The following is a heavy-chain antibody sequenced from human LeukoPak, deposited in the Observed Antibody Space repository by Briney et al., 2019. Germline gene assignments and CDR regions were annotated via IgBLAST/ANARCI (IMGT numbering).Heavy chain of an antibody. D-gene: IGHD3-16*01. V-gene: IGHV3-7*01. J-gene: IGHJ4*02. Sequence: GGSLRLSCAASGFTFSSYWMSWVRQAPGKGLEWVANIKQDGSEKYYVDSVKGRFTISRDNAKNSLYLQMNSLRAEDTAVYYCARVGFMITFGGVTVLDYWGQGTLVTVSS. CDR3: ARVGFMITFGGVTVLDY. CDR2: IKQDGSEK. CDR1: GFTFSSYW.